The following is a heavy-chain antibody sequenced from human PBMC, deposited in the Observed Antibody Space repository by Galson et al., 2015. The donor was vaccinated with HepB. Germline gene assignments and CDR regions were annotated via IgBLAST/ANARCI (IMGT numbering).Heavy chain of an antibody. J-gene: IGHJ5*02. CDR3: AREPYGSGSADHWFDP. D-gene: IGHD3-10*01. V-gene: IGHV6-1*01. CDR2: TYYKSKWNN. Sequence: CAISGDSVSSNTAAWSWVRQSPSRGLEWLGRTYYKSKWNNDYAVSVKSRIAINPDTSKNQFSLQLNSVTPADTAVYYCAREPYGSGSADHWFDPWGQGILVTVSS. CDR1: GDSVSSNTAA.